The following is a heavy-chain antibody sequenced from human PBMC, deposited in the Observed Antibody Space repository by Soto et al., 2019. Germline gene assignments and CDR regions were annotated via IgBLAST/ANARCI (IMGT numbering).Heavy chain of an antibody. CDR2: ISAYNGNT. V-gene: IGHV1-18*01. J-gene: IGHJ1*01. CDR1: GYTFTSYG. Sequence: ASVKVSCKASGYTFTSYGISWVRQAPGQGLEWMGWISAYNGNTNYAQKLQGRVTMTTDTSTSTAYMGRGGRRSEDRAVYYCARDNDSSGWSGAFAEYFQHWGQGTLVTVSS. CDR3: ARDNDSSGWSGAFAEYFQH. D-gene: IGHD6-19*01.